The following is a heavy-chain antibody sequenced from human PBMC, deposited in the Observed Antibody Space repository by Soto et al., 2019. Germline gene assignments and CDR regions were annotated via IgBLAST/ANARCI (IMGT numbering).Heavy chain of an antibody. CDR2: INHSGST. V-gene: IGHV4-34*01. J-gene: IGHJ5*02. CDR1: GGSFSGYY. D-gene: IGHD1-7*01. CDR3: ARGGIITGTTRGGAWFDP. Sequence: SETLSLTCAVYGGSFSGYYWSWIRQPPGKGLEWIGEINHSGSTNYNPSLKSRVTISVDTSKNQFSLKLSSVTAADTAVYYCARGGIITGTTRGGAWFDPWGQGTLVTVLL.